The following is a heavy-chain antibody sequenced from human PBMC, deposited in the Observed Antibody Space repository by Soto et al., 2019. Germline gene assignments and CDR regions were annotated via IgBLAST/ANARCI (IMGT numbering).Heavy chain of an antibody. V-gene: IGHV4-31*03. CDR3: ARTYYYDSSGNPFDY. D-gene: IGHD3-22*01. CDR1: GGSISSGGYY. CDR2: IYYSGST. J-gene: IGHJ4*02. Sequence: SETLSLTCTVSGGSISSGGYYWSWIRQHPGKGLEWIGYIYYSGSTYYNPSLKSRVTISVDTSKNQFSLKLGSVTAADTAVYYCARTYYYDSSGNPFDYWGQGTLVTVSS.